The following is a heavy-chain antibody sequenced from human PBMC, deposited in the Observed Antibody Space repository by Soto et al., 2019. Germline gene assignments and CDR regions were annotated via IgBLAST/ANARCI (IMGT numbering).Heavy chain of an antibody. J-gene: IGHJ6*03. CDR3: ARTYYDILTVPAATTYYYYFYMDV. Sequence: SETLSLTCTVSGGSISSYYWSWIRQPPGKGLEWIGYIYYSGSTNYNPSLKSRVTISVDTSKNQFSLKLSSVTAADTAVYYCARTYYDILTVPAATTYYYYFYMDVWGKGTTVTVS. D-gene: IGHD3-9*01. CDR2: IYYSGST. CDR1: GGSISSYY. V-gene: IGHV4-59*08.